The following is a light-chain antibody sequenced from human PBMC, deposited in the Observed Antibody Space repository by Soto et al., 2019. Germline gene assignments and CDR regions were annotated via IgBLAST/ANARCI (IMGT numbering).Light chain of an antibody. CDR2: SNS. CDR1: SSNIGSYT. V-gene: IGLV1-44*01. Sequence: QSVLIKPPSASGTPGQRVTVSCSGGSSNIGSYTVNWYQQLPGAAPKLLIYSNSQRPSGVPDRFSASKSGTSASLAISGLQSEDEAEYYCAAWDDSLNGYVFGPGTKLTVL. CDR3: AAWDDSLNGYV. J-gene: IGLJ1*01.